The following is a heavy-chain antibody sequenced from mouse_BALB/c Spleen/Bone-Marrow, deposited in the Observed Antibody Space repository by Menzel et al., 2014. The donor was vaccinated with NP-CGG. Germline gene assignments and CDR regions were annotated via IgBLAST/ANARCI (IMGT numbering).Heavy chain of an antibody. D-gene: IGHD2-1*01. Sequence: EVQVVESGGGLVQPGGSLKLSCAASGFTFSSYGMSWVRQTPDKRLELVASIHSNGGSTYYPDSLKGRFTISRDNAKNTLSLQMSSLKSEDTAMYYCARGNYGNYVDSIDYWGQGTTLTVSS. V-gene: IGHV5-6-3*01. CDR3: ARGNYGNYVDSIDY. CDR1: GFTFSSYG. J-gene: IGHJ2*01. CDR2: IHSNGGST.